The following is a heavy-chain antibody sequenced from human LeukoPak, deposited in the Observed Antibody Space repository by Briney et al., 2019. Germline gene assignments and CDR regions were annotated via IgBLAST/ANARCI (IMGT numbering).Heavy chain of an antibody. CDR3: ARARGDYYPIEDY. V-gene: IGHV3-48*02. D-gene: IGHD4-17*01. J-gene: IGHJ4*02. CDR2: ISSGSSTI. CDR1: GFTFSSYS. Sequence: PGGSLRLSCAASGFTFSSYSMNWVRQAPGKWLEWISSISSGSSTIYYADSVKGRFTISRDKAENSLYLQMNSLRDEDTAVYYCARARGDYYPIEDYWGQGTLVTVSS.